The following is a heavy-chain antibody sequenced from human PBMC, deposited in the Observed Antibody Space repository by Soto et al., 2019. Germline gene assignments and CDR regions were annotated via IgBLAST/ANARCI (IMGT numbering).Heavy chain of an antibody. J-gene: IGHJ5*02. D-gene: IGHD1-26*01. CDR2: IYYSGST. Sequence: QVQLQESGPGLVKPSETLSLSCNVSGDSISNYYWSWIRQPPGKGLAWIGYIYYSGSTDYNPSLKSRVTISIDTSRNQFSLKLTSVTAADTAVYYCARDQRPGRNNWFDPWGQGTLVTVSS. V-gene: IGHV4-59*01. CDR1: GDSISNYY. CDR3: ARDQRPGRNNWFDP.